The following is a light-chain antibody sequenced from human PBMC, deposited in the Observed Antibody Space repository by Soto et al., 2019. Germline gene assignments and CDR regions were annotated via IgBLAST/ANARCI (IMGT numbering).Light chain of an antibody. V-gene: IGKV1-5*01. CDR1: QTISSW. CDR2: DAS. J-gene: IGKJ1*01. Sequence: DIQMTQSPSTLSVSVGDRVTITCRASQTISSWLAWYQQKPGKAPRLLIYDASTLQGGVPSRFSGRGSGTEFTLTVTSLQPEDFASYFCQQYDMYSTFGHGTKVDIK. CDR3: QQYDMYST.